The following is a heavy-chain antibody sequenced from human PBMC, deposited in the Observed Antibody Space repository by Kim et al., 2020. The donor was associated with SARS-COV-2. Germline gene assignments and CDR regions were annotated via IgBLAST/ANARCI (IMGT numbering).Heavy chain of an antibody. D-gene: IGHD4-17*01. CDR1: GGSISSNNW. Sequence: SETLSLTCAVSGGSISSNNWWNWVRQPPGKGLEWIGEIYHSGSTDSNPSLKSRVTISLDKSKNQFSLKLSSVTAADTAVYYCARGGDYGGNFDYWGQGTLVTVSS. J-gene: IGHJ4*02. CDR2: IYHSGST. CDR3: ARGGDYGGNFDY. V-gene: IGHV4-4*02.